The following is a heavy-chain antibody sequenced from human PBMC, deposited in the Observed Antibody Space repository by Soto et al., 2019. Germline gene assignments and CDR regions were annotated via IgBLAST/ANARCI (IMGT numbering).Heavy chain of an antibody. D-gene: IGHD1-7*01. J-gene: IGHJ4*02. Sequence: EVQLVESGGGLVQPGGSLRLSCAASGFTFSSYWMSWVRQAPGKGLEWVANIKQDGSEKYYVDSVKGRFTISRDNAKNSLYLQMNSLRAEDTAVYYCARACGWNWNYVCGFDYWGQGTLVTVSS. CDR2: IKQDGSEK. V-gene: IGHV3-7*01. CDR3: ARACGWNWNYVCGFDY. CDR1: GFTFSSYW.